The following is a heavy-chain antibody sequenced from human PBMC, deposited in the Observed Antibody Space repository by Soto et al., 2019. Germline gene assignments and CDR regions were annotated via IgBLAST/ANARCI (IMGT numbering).Heavy chain of an antibody. D-gene: IGHD6-19*01. J-gene: IGHJ4*02. V-gene: IGHV1-3*01. CDR2: INPDNGDT. Sequence: QVQLVQSGAEVKKPGASVKVSCKASGYSSTTYAIHWVRQAPGQRPEWMGWINPDNGDTKYSQKFQGRVTISRDTSASNAYMELSSLRSEDTAIYYCARGVGQWLVQWVYFDFWGQGTLVTVSS. CDR3: ARGVGQWLVQWVYFDF. CDR1: GYSSTTYA.